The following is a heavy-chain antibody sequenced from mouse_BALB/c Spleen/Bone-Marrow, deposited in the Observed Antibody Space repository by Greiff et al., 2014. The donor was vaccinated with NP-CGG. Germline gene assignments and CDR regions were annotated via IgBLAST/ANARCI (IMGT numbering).Heavy chain of an antibody. J-gene: IGHJ3*01. D-gene: IGHD2-14*01. CDR3: ARGVRAFAY. CDR2: ISYDGSN. CDR1: GYSITSGYY. Sequence: VQLQQPGPGLAKPSQSLSLTCSVTGYSITSGYYWNWIRQFPGNKLEWMGYISYDGSNNYNPSLKNRISITRDTSKNQFFLKLNSVTTEDTTTYYCARGVRAFAYWGQGTLVTVSA. V-gene: IGHV3-6*02.